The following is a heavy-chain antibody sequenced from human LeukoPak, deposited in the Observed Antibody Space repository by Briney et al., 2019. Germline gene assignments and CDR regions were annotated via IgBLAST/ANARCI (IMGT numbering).Heavy chain of an antibody. CDR2: PHSCLT. Sequence: PHSCLTNYSQKFQGRVTMTRDKSISTAYMEMSRLRSDDTAVYYCARGEANRLRYFDWLLDWGQGTLVTASS. D-gene: IGHD3-9*01. V-gene: IGHV1-2*02. J-gene: IGHJ4*02. CDR3: ARGEANRLRYFDWLLD.